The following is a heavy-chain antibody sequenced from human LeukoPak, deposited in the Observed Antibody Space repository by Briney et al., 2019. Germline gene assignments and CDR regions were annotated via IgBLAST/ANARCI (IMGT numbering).Heavy chain of an antibody. Sequence: GGSLRLSCAASGFIFSSYGMHWVRQAPGKGLEWVAVIWYDGNNKYYADSVKGRFTISRDNAKNSLYLQVNSLRAEDTAVYYCARGTGTTAYFDYWGQGTLVTVSS. D-gene: IGHD1-1*01. CDR3: ARGTGTTAYFDY. CDR1: GFIFSSYG. V-gene: IGHV3-33*01. J-gene: IGHJ4*02. CDR2: IWYDGNNK.